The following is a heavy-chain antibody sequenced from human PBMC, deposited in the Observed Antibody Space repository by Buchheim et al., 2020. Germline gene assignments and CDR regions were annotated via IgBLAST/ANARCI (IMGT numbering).Heavy chain of an antibody. Sequence: EVQLIESGGDLVQSGGSLRLSCIVSGFSFSDSWMTWVRQAPGKGLEYMATINPDGSMSDYGASVKGRFTISRDNAKRSLFFQMNSLGAEDTAVYYCAKDRSSSSMYLLGMDVWGQGT. V-gene: IGHV3-7*01. J-gene: IGHJ6*02. CDR1: GFSFSDSW. D-gene: IGHD6-6*01. CDR2: INPDGSMS. CDR3: AKDRSSSSMYLLGMDV.